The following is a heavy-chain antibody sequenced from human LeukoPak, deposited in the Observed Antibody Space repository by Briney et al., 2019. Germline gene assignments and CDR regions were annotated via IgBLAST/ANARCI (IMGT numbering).Heavy chain of an antibody. D-gene: IGHD3-3*01. J-gene: IGHJ4*02. CDR3: ARRPLYDCWSGYYCDY. CDR1: GGTFTSYA. V-gene: IGHV1-69*01. Sequence: SVKVSCKASGGTFTSYAISWVRQAPGQGLEWMGGIIPNFGTANYAQKFQGRVTITADASTSTAYMELSSLRSEDTAVYYCARRPLYDCWSGYYCDYWGQGTLVTVSS. CDR2: IIPNFGTA.